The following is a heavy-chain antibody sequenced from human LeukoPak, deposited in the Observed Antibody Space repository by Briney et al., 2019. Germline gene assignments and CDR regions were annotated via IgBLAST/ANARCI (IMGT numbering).Heavy chain of an antibody. CDR1: GFTFSIYA. J-gene: IGHJ4*02. D-gene: IGHD1-7*01. CDR3: ARMNYVSSGWGAPFDY. V-gene: IGHV3-23*01. CDR2: ISGSST. Sequence: GGSLRLSCAASGFTFSIYAMSWVRQAPGKGPEWVSSISGSSTDYTGSVKGRFTISRDNAKNSLYLQMNSLRAEDTAVYYCARMNYVSSGWGAPFDYWGQGTLVTVSS.